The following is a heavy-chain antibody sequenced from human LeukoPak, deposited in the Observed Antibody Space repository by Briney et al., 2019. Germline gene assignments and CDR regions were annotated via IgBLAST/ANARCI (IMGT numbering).Heavy chain of an antibody. CDR2: IKSKTDGGTT. J-gene: IGHJ4*02. V-gene: IGHV3-15*01. CDR1: VFTSSNAW. CDR3: TTGTVRFGSIVGATMGPFDY. D-gene: IGHD1-26*01. Sequence: PGGSLRLSCAASVFTSSNAWMSWVRQAPGKGLEWVGRIKSKTDGGTTDYAAPVKGRFTISRDDSKNTLYLQMNSLKTEDTAVYYCTTGTVRFGSIVGATMGPFDYWGQGTLVTVSS.